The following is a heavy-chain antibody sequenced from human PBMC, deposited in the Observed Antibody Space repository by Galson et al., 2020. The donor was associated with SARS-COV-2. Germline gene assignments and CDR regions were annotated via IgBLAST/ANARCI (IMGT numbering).Heavy chain of an antibody. J-gene: IGHJ3*02. CDR3: ASGGYTTGWGAFDI. D-gene: IGHD2-8*02. Sequence: WVRQAPGKGLEWVSYISTRSNYIYYADSVKGRFTISRDNAKNSLLLQMNSLRVEDTAVYYCASGGYTTGWGAFDIWGQGTKVTVSS. V-gene: IGHV3-21*01. CDR2: ISTRSNYI.